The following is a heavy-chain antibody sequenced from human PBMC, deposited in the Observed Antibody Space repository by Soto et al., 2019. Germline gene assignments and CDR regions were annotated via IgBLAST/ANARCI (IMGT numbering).Heavy chain of an antibody. D-gene: IGHD2-8*01. CDR3: AEDKEPSYCPNGVCSGRGNLFDP. V-gene: IGHV3-23*01. Sequence: GGSLRLSCAAPGFTFSSYAMSWVRQAPGKGLEWVSTISGSGGSTYYADSVRGRFTISRDNSKNTLYLQMNSLRAEDTAVYYCAEDKEPSYCPNGVCSGRGNLFDPWGQGTLVTVSS. CDR2: ISGSGGST. CDR1: GFTFSSYA. J-gene: IGHJ5*02.